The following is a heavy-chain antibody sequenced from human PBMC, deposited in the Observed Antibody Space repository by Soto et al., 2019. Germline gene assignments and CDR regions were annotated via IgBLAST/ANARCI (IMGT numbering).Heavy chain of an antibody. D-gene: IGHD1-26*01. Sequence: RGSLRLSCSASVFFYGIYAMHWVRQAPGKGPEWVSGISGSGGGGNIYYADSVKGRFIISRDNSKRTVSLHMNSLRAEDTAVYYGSKGSDAVFSVFDGWGQGKM. CDR1: VFFYGIYA. J-gene: IGHJ3*01. CDR3: SKGSDAVFSVFDG. CDR2: ISGSGGGGNI. V-gene: IGHV3-23*01.